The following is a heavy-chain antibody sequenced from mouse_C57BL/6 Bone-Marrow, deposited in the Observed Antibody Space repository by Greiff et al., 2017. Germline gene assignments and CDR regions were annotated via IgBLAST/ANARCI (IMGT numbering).Heavy chain of an antibody. CDR3: ARSANWDFDV. J-gene: IGHJ1*03. V-gene: IGHV8-12*01. CDR2: IYWDDDK. CDR1: GFSLSTSGMG. Sequence: QVTLKVCGPGILQSSQTLSLTCSFSGFSLSTSGMGVSWIRQPSGKGLEWLAHIYWDDDKRYNPSLKGRLTISKDTASNQVFLNITSVDTADTATYYCARSANWDFDVWGTGTTVTVSS.